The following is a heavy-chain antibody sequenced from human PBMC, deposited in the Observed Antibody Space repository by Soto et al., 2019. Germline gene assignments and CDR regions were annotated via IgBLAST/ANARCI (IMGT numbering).Heavy chain of an antibody. V-gene: IGHV1-69*02. D-gene: IGHD5-12*01. CDR2: IIPILGIA. CDR3: ARIGVVEMATETRGY. J-gene: IGHJ4*02. Sequence: QVQLVQSGAEVKKPGSSVKVSCKASGGTFSSYTISWVRQAPGQGLAWMGRIIPILGIAHYAQKFQGRVTITADKSTSTAYMELSSLRSEDTAVYYCARIGVVEMATETRGYWGQGTLVTVSS. CDR1: GGTFSSYT.